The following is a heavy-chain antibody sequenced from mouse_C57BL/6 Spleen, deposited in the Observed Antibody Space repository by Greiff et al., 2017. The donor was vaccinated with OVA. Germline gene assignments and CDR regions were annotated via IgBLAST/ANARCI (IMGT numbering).Heavy chain of an antibody. Sequence: QVQLQQSGAELVKPGASVKISCKASGYAFSSYWMNWVKQRPGKGLEWIGQIYPGGGDTNYNGKFKGKATLTADKSSSTAYMQLSSLTSEDSAVYFCARSGTPPEIAYWGQGTLVTVSA. CDR1: GYAFSSYW. D-gene: IGHD3-3*01. V-gene: IGHV1-80*01. J-gene: IGHJ3*01. CDR2: IYPGGGDT. CDR3: ARSGTPPEIAY.